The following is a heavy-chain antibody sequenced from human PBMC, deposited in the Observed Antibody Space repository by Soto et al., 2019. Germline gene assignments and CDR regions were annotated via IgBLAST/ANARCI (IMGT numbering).Heavy chain of an antibody. V-gene: IGHV4-59*01. CDR3: ASGGSCYSRYCYFDY. J-gene: IGHJ4*02. CDR1: GGSISSYY. CDR2: IYYSGST. D-gene: IGHD2-15*01. Sequence: RSLTCTVSGGSISSYYWSWIRQPPGKGLEWIGYIYYSGSTNYNPSLKSRVTISVDTSKNQFSLKLSSVTAADTAVYYCASGGSCYSRYCYFDYWGQGTLVTVSS.